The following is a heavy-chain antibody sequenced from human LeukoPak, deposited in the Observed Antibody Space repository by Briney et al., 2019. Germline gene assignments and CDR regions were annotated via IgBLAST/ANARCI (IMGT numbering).Heavy chain of an antibody. CDR1: GYTFTDYY. CDR2: INPNTGAT. D-gene: IGHD5-18*01. J-gene: IGHJ4*02. V-gene: IGHV1-2*02. Sequence: ASVKVSCEASGYTFTDYYIHWVRQAPGQGLEWMAWINPNTGATNYAQKFQGRVTMTSDTSISTAYMELSRLRSDDTAVYYCARDRSVDTVMVIAGYWGQGTLVTVSS. CDR3: ARDRSVDTVMVIAGY.